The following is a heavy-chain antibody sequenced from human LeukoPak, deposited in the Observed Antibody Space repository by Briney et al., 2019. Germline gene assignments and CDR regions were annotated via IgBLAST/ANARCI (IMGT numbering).Heavy chain of an antibody. V-gene: IGHV1-69*01. CDR1: GGTFSSYA. CDR3: ARGGGSSTAIDAFDI. CDR2: IIPIFGTA. D-gene: IGHD1-26*01. Sequence: SVKVSCKAPGGTFSSYAISWVRQAPGQGLEWMGGIIPIFGTANYAQKFQGRVTITADESTSTAYMELSSLRSEDTAVYYCARGGGSSTAIDAFDIWGQGTMVTVSS. J-gene: IGHJ3*02.